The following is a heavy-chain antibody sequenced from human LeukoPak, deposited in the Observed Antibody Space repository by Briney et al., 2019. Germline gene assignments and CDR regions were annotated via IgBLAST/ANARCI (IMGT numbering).Heavy chain of an antibody. Sequence: PGGSLRLSRAASGFTVSSNYMSWVRQAPGKGLEWVSVIYSGGSTYYADSVKGRFTISRDNSKNTLYLQMNSLRAEDTAVYYCAREIAARLDYWGQGTLVTVSS. V-gene: IGHV3-66*02. D-gene: IGHD6-6*01. CDR3: AREIAARLDY. CDR2: IYSGGST. J-gene: IGHJ4*02. CDR1: GFTVSSNY.